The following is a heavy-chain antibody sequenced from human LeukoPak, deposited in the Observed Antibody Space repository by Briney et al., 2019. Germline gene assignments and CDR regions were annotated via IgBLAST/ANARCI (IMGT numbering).Heavy chain of an antibody. J-gene: IGHJ4*02. CDR1: GFTFSSYS. D-gene: IGHD1-26*01. CDR3: ARVGYVIVGATVVDYFDY. V-gene: IGHV3-48*02. Sequence: GGSLRLSCAASGFTFSSYSMTWVRQAPGKGLEWISYISSSSSTIYYADSVKGRFTISRDNAKNSLYLQMNSLRDEDTAVYYCARVGYVIVGATVVDYFDYWGQGTLVTVSS. CDR2: ISSSSSTI.